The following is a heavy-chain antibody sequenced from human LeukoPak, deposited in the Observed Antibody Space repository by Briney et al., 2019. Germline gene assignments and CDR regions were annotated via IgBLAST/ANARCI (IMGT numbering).Heavy chain of an antibody. Sequence: PGGSLRLSCAASGFTLSAYWMHWVRQAPGKGLMWVSRIEGDGNRITYADSVKGRFTISRDNAKNSLYLQMNSLRAEDTAVYYCARDFNWGSHYFDYWGQGTLVTVSS. CDR3: ARDFNWGSHYFDY. CDR1: GFTLSAYW. D-gene: IGHD7-27*01. CDR2: IEGDGNRI. J-gene: IGHJ4*02. V-gene: IGHV3-74*01.